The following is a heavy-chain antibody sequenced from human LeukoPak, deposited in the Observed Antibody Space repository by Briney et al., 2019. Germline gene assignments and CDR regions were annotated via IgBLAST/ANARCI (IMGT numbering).Heavy chain of an antibody. J-gene: IGHJ4*02. D-gene: IGHD2-15*01. CDR3: ARGGGSHFDY. V-gene: IGHV4-30-2*01. Sequence: SETLSLTCAVSGVSISSGGYSWSWIRQPPGKGLEWIGYIYHSGSTYYNPSLKSRVTISVDRSKNQFSLKLSSVTAADTAVYYCARGGGSHFDYWGQGTLVTVSS. CDR1: GVSISSGGYS. CDR2: IYHSGST.